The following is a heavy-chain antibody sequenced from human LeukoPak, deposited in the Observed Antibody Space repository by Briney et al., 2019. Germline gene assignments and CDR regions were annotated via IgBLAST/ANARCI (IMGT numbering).Heavy chain of an antibody. CDR2: IYHSGST. D-gene: IGHD6-13*01. J-gene: IGHJ4*02. CDR3: ARLGYSSTFDS. CDR1: GYSISSGYY. Sequence: SETLSLTCTVSGYSISSGYYWGWIRQPPGKGLEWIGSIYHSGSTYYNPSLKSLVTISVDTSKNQFSLKLRSVTAVDTGVYCCARLGYSSTFDSWGQGTLVTVSS. V-gene: IGHV4-38-2*02.